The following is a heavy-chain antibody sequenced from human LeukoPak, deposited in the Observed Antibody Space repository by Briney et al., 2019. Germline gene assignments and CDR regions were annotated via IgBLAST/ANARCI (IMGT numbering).Heavy chain of an antibody. J-gene: IGHJ5*02. D-gene: IGHD6-19*01. CDR2: IYTSGST. Sequence: PSETLSLTCTVSGGSLSSYYWSWIRQPAGKGLEWIGRIYTSGSTNYNPSLKSRVTMSVDTSKNQFSLKLSSVTAADTAVYYCARMTVGSSGWYKSEYNWFDPWGQGTLVTVSS. CDR3: ARMTVGSSGWYKSEYNWFDP. V-gene: IGHV4-4*07. CDR1: GGSLSSYY.